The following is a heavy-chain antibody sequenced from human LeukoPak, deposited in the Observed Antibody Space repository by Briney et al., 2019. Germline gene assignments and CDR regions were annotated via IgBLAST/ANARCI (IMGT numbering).Heavy chain of an antibody. CDR1: GYTFTSYG. J-gene: IGHJ6*02. V-gene: IGHV1-18*04. CDR2: ISAYNGNT. CDR3: ARDFGPYSSSSFFPYYYYYYGMDV. Sequence: ASVKVSCKASGYTFTSYGISWVRQAPGQGLEWMGWISAYNGNTNYAQKLQGRVTITADESTSTAYMELSSLRSEDTAVYYCARDFGPYSSSSFFPYYYYYYGMDVWGQGTTVTVSS. D-gene: IGHD6-6*01.